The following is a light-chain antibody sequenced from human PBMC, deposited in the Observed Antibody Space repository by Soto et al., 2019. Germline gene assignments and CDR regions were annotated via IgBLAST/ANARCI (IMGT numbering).Light chain of an antibody. V-gene: IGKV1-5*03. CDR1: QSISSW. CDR3: QQYNAYPWT. J-gene: IGKJ1*01. Sequence: DIQMTQSPSTLSASVGDRVTITCRASQSISSWLAWYQQKPGKAPKLLIYKASTLESGVPSNFSGSGSGTEFTLNISSLQPEDFETYYCQQYNAYPWTFGQGTKVDIK. CDR2: KAS.